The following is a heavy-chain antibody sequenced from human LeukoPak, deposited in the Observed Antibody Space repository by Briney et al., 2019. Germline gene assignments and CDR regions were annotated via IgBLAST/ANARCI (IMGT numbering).Heavy chain of an antibody. Sequence: GASVKVSCKASGYTVTNNVIHWVRQAPGQRLECMGWINAGSGNRKYSQEFQGRVTITRDTSASTAYMELSSLRSEDTAVYYCASATAGGGYSYGFYFDYWGQGTLVTVSS. D-gene: IGHD5-18*01. CDR2: INAGSGNR. V-gene: IGHV1-3*03. J-gene: IGHJ4*02. CDR3: ASATAGGGYSYGFYFDY. CDR1: GYTVTNNV.